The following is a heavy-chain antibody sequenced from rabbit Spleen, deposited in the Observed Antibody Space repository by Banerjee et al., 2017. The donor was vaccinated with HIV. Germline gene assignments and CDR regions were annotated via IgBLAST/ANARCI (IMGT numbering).Heavy chain of an antibody. V-gene: IGHV1S45*01. Sequence: QEQLEESGGDLVKPGGSLKLSCTASGFSFSSSYWICWVRQAPGKGLEWIACIDTGSSGFTYFANWAKGRFTISKTSSTTVTLQMTSLTAADTATYFCATDQATTNYYFNLWGQGTLVTVS. CDR3: ATDQATTNYYFNL. D-gene: IGHD1-1*01. J-gene: IGHJ4*01. CDR1: GFSFSSSYW. CDR2: IDTGSSGFT.